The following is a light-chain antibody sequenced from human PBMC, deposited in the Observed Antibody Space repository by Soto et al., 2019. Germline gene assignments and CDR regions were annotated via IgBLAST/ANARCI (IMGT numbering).Light chain of an antibody. J-gene: IGKJ4*01. Sequence: IVMTQSPATLSVSPGERATLSCRASQSVTTNLAWYQQKPGQDPRLLIYGASTRATGIPARFSGSGSGTAFTLTISSLQSEDFAVYYCQQYNNWPSLTFGGGTKVEIE. CDR2: GAS. CDR3: QQYNNWPSLT. CDR1: QSVTTN. V-gene: IGKV3-15*01.